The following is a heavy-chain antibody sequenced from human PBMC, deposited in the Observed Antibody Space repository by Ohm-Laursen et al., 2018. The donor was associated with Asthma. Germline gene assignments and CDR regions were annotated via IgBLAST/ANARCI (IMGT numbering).Heavy chain of an antibody. CDR1: GGSISSYY. CDR2: IYYSGST. CDR3: ARVRRYYDSSGYPFDY. J-gene: IGHJ4*02. V-gene: IGHV4-59*01. D-gene: IGHD3-22*01. Sequence: SETLSLTCTVSGGSISSYYWSWIWQPPGKGLEWIGYIYYSGSTNYNPSLKSRVTISVDTSKNQFSLRLSSVTAADTAVYYCARVRRYYDSSGYPFDYWGQGTLVTVSS.